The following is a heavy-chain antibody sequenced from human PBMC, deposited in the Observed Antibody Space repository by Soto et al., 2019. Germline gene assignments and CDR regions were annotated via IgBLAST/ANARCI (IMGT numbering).Heavy chain of an antibody. CDR3: ARDGMIVVVPRAHNWFDP. V-gene: IGHV4-31*03. J-gene: IGHJ5*02. CDR2: IYYSGST. D-gene: IGHD3-22*01. Sequence: PSETLALTCTVSVRSISSAGYYWSWIRQDPGKGLEWIGYIYYSGSTYYNPSLKSRVTISVDTSKNQFSLKLSSVTAADTAVYYCARDGMIVVVPRAHNWFDPWGQGTLVTVS. CDR1: VRSISSAGYY.